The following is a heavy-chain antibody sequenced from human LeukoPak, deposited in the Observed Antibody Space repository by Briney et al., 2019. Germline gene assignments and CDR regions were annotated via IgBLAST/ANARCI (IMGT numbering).Heavy chain of an antibody. CDR1: GGSISSYY. V-gene: IGHV4-34*01. J-gene: IGHJ6*03. Sequence: SSETLSLTCTVSGGSISSYYWSWIRQPPGKGLEWIGEINHSGSTNYNPSLKSRVTISVDTSKNQFSLKLSSVTAADTAVYYCAKIMGSSSFNYYYYYMDVWGKGTTVTISS. CDR3: AKIMGSSSFNYYYYYMDV. CDR2: INHSGST. D-gene: IGHD6-6*01.